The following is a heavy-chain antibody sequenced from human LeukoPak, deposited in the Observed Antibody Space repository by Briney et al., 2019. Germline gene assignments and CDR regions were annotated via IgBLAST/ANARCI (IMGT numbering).Heavy chain of an antibody. CDR3: APNLTDSWDSN. CDR2: INPNSGGT. V-gene: IGHV1-2*02. CDR1: GYTFTGYY. Sequence: GASVKVSCKASGYTFTGYYMHWVRQAPGQGLEWMGWINPNSGGTNYAQKFQGRVTMTRDTSIRTAYMVLSRVSSDDPGVYYCAPNLTDSWDSNWGRGNLVTVSS. D-gene: IGHD4-11*01. J-gene: IGHJ4*02.